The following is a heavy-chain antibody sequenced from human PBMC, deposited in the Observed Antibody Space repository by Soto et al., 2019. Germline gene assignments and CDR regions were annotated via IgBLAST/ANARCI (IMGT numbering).Heavy chain of an antibody. Sequence: GGSLRLSCAASGFTFSSYAMSWVRQAPGKGLEWVSAISGSGGSTYYADSVKGRFTISRDNSKNTLFLQMSSLRAEDTAVYYCAKRIMATIGHFDSWGQGTLVTVSS. D-gene: IGHD5-12*01. CDR1: GFTFSSYA. CDR2: ISGSGGST. V-gene: IGHV3-23*01. J-gene: IGHJ4*02. CDR3: AKRIMATIGHFDS.